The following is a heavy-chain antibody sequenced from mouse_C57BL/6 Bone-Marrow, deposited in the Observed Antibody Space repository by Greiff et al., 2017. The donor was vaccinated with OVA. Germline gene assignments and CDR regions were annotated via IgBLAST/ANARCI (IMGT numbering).Heavy chain of an antibody. Sequence: VQLQQSGAELVKPGASVKLSCKASGYTFTSYCMHWVKQRPGQGLEWIGMIHPNSGSTNYNEKFKSKATLTVDKSSSTAYMQLSSLTSEDAAVYYCASPTFAYWGQGTLVTVSA. J-gene: IGHJ3*01. V-gene: IGHV1-64*01. CDR1: GYTFTSYC. D-gene: IGHD2-10*01. CDR2: IHPNSGST. CDR3: ASPTFAY.